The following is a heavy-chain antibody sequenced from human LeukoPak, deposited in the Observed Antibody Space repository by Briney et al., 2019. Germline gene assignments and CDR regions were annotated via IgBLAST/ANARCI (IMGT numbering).Heavy chain of an antibody. CDR1: GFTFSSYG. J-gene: IGHJ4*02. D-gene: IGHD2-15*01. Sequence: PGGSLRLSCAASGFTFSSYGMHWVRQAPGKGLEWVAVIWYDGSNKYYADSVKGRFTISRDNSKNTLYLQVNSLRAEDTAVYYCANVGYCSGGSCYWQLPFDYWGQGTLVTVSS. CDR3: ANVGYCSGGSCYWQLPFDY. V-gene: IGHV3-30*02. CDR2: IWYDGSNK.